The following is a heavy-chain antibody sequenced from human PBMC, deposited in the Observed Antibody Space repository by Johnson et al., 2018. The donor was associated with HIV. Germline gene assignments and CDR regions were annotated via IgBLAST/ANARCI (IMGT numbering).Heavy chain of an antibody. D-gene: IGHD4-17*01. CDR2: ISGSGGST. V-gene: IGHV3-23*04. J-gene: IGHJ3*02. Sequence: VQLVESGGGLVQPGGSLRLSCAASGFTFSSYAMSWVRQAPGKGLEWVSAISGSGGSTYYADFVKGRFTISRDNAKKSLYLQMNSLRAEDTALYYCARDSTPWGADYVGYAFDIWGRGTMVTVSS. CDR3: ARDSTPWGADYVGYAFDI. CDR1: GFTFSSYA.